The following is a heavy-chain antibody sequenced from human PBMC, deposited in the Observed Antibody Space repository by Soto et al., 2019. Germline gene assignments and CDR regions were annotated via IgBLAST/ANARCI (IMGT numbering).Heavy chain of an antibody. Sequence: QVQLVQSGAEVKKPGASVKVSCKASGYTFTSYAMHWVRQAPGQRLEWMGWINAGNGNTKYSQKFQGRVTITRDTSANTAYMELSSLRSEDTAVYYCARDATMDEAWGWFDPWGQGTLVTVSS. CDR3: ARDATMDEAWGWFDP. D-gene: IGHD3-10*01. J-gene: IGHJ5*02. V-gene: IGHV1-3*01. CDR1: GYTFTSYA. CDR2: INAGNGNT.